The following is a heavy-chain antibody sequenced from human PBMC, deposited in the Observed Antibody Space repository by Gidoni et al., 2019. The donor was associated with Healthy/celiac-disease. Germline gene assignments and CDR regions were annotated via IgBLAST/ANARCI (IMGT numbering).Heavy chain of an antibody. CDR3: ARDAGIDRSGDEDQDLDY. CDR1: GFTFSSYS. Sequence: EVQLVDSGGGLVKPGGSLSLSCAASGFTFSSYSMNWVRQAPGKGLEWVSSMSSSRSYIYYADSVKGRFTISRDNAKNSLYLQMNSLRAEDTAVYYCARDAGIDRSGDEDQDLDYWGQGTLVTVSS. CDR2: MSSSRSYI. V-gene: IGHV3-21*01. D-gene: IGHD3-22*01. J-gene: IGHJ4*02.